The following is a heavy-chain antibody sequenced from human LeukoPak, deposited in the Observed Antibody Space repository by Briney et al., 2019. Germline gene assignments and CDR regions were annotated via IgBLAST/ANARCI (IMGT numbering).Heavy chain of an antibody. Sequence: GGSLRLSCAASGFTFSSYGMSWVRQAPGKGLEWVPAISGSGGSTYYADSVKGRFTISRDNSKNTLYLQMNSLRAEDTAVYYCARVPMVRGIAIAEADYWGQGTLVTVSS. CDR3: ARVPMVRGIAIAEADY. V-gene: IGHV3-23*01. D-gene: IGHD3-10*01. J-gene: IGHJ4*02. CDR2: ISGSGGST. CDR1: GFTFSSYG.